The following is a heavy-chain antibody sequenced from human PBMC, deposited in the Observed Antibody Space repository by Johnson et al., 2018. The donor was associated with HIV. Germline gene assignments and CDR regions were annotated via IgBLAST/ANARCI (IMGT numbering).Heavy chain of an antibody. V-gene: IGHV3-9*01. Sequence: VQLVESGGGVVQHGGSLRLSCAASGFSFDAYGMHWVRQPPGKGLEWVAGISFHSGTIGYADSVKGLFTISKDNAKNSLYLQMNSLRAEDTAVYYCARGGQPVLDAFDIWGQGTMVTVSS. J-gene: IGHJ3*02. CDR1: GFSFDAYG. CDR2: ISFHSGTI. D-gene: IGHD6-6*01. CDR3: ARGGQPVLDAFDI.